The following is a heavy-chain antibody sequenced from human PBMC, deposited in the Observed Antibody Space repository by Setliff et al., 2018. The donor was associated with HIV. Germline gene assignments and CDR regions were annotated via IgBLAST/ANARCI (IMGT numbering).Heavy chain of an antibody. CDR1: GVTFSNCS. CDR2: INIYTGDR. V-gene: IGHV1-18*01. D-gene: IGHD2-15*01. Sequence: ASVKVSCKASGVTFSNCSISWVRQAPGQGLEWVGWINIYTGDRTYADNFQYRVTMTADTSTSTVYMELRHLRSDDTAVYYCARDSSASRTPPLHWGQGTLVTVSS. CDR3: ARDSSASRTPPLH. J-gene: IGHJ4*02.